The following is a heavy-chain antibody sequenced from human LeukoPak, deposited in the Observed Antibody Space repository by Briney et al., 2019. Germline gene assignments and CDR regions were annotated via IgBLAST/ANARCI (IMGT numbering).Heavy chain of an antibody. Sequence: ASVKVSCKASGYTFTSYGISWVRQAPGQGLGWMGWISGYNGNTNYAQKLRGRVTMTTDTSTSTAYMELRSPRSDDTAVYYCARGVVDTDSDAFDIWGQGTMVTVSS. D-gene: IGHD5-18*01. CDR1: GYTFTSYG. V-gene: IGHV1-18*01. CDR3: ARGVVDTDSDAFDI. CDR2: ISGYNGNT. J-gene: IGHJ3*02.